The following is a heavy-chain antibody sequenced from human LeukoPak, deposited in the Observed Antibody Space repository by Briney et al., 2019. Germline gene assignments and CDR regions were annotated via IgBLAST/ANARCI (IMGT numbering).Heavy chain of an antibody. CDR1: GFTFSDYY. V-gene: IGHV3-11*05. CDR2: ISSRRMYT. Sequence: PGGSLRLSCAASGFTFSDYYMCWIRQAPGKGREWVSYISSRRMYTNNADSVKGRFTISTDNAKNCLYLQVTGLCAGDTALYYCAGGLVVAGSAFDYWGQGTLVTVSS. CDR3: AGGLVVAGSAFDY. J-gene: IGHJ4*02. D-gene: IGHD2-15*01.